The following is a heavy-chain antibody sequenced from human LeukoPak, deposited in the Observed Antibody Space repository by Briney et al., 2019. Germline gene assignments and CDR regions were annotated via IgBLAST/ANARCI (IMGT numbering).Heavy chain of an antibody. Sequence: SETLSLTCAVYGGSFSGYYWSWIRQPPGKGLEWIGEINHSGSTNYSPSLKSRVTISVDTSKNQFSLKLSSVTAADTAVYYCAREGTGYNAFDIWGQGTMVTVSS. CDR3: AREGTGYNAFDI. D-gene: IGHD3-9*01. CDR1: GGSFSGYY. CDR2: INHSGST. J-gene: IGHJ3*02. V-gene: IGHV4-34*01.